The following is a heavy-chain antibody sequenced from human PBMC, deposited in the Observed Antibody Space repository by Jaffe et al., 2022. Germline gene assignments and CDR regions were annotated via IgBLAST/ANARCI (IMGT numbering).Heavy chain of an antibody. J-gene: IGHJ4*02. CDR1: GFTFSSYW. CDR2: IKQDGSEK. V-gene: IGHV3-7*01. D-gene: IGHD3-3*01. Sequence: EVQLVESGGGLVQPGGSLRLSCAASGFTFSSYWMSWVRQAPGKGLEWVANIKQDGSEKYYVDSVKGRFTISRDNAKNSLYLQMNSLRAEDTAVYYCARVMGITIFGVVTAFDYWGQGTLVTVSS. CDR3: ARVMGITIFGVVTAFDY.